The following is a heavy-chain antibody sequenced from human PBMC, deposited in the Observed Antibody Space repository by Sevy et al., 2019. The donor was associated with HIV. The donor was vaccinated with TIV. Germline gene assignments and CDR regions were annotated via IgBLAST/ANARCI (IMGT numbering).Heavy chain of an antibody. CDR3: ATDSGYGSRSYYSF. V-gene: IGHV3-20*04. CDR1: GFTFDDYG. J-gene: IGHJ4*02. D-gene: IGHD3-10*01. Sequence: GGSLRLSCAASGFTFDDYGMSWVRQAPGKGLEWVSGISWNGGRIGSADSVKGRFTISKDNAKNSLYLQMNSLRAEDTALYYCATDSGYGSRSYYSFWGKGTLVTVSS. CDR2: ISWNGGRI.